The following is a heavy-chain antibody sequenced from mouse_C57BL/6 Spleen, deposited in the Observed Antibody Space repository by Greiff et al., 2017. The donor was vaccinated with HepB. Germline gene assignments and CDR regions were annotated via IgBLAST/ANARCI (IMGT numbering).Heavy chain of an antibody. CDR3: ARGYGSSLLDY. Sequence: EVHLVESEGGLVQPGSSMKLSCTASGFTFSDYYMAWVRQVPEKGLEWVANINYDGSSTYYLDSLKSRFIISRDNAKNILYLQMSSLKSEDTATYYCARGYGSSLLDYWGQGTTLTVSS. V-gene: IGHV5-16*01. D-gene: IGHD1-1*01. CDR2: INYDGSST. J-gene: IGHJ2*01. CDR1: GFTFSDYY.